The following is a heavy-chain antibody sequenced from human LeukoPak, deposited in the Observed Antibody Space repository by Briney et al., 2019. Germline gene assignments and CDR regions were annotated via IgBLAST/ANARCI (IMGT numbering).Heavy chain of an antibody. J-gene: IGHJ4*02. CDR1: GYTFTAYY. V-gene: IGHV1-2*06. CDR3: ARDRPSDY. Sequence: ASVKVSCKASGYTFTAYYMHWVRRAPGQGLEWMGRINPNTGDTNYAQKFQGRVTMTRDTSISTAYMELSSLRSDDTAAYYCARDRPSDYWGQGTLVSVSS. CDR2: INPNTGDT.